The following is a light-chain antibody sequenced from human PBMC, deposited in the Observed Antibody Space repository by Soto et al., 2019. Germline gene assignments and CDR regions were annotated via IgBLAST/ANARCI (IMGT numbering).Light chain of an antibody. CDR1: SSNIGAGYD. J-gene: IGLJ2*01. Sequence: QAVVTQPPSVSGAPGQRVTISCTGSSSNIGAGYDVHWYQQVPGTAPKLLIYGNNNRPSGVPDRFSGSKSGTSASLAITGLQAADEADYYCQSYDTSLSGSLFGGGTKLTVL. CDR3: QSYDTSLSGSL. CDR2: GNN. V-gene: IGLV1-40*01.